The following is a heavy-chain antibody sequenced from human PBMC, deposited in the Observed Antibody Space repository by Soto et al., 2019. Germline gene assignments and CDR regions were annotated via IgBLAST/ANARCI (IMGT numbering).Heavy chain of an antibody. CDR2: IYYSGST. D-gene: IGHD3-10*01. CDR1: GGSISSYY. V-gene: IGHV4-59*01. J-gene: IGHJ5*02. CDR3: ARVVGITMVRGVNSNWFDP. Sequence: SETLSLTCTVSGGSISSYYWSWIRQPPGKGLEWIGYIYYSGSTNYNPSLKSRVTISVDTSKNQFSLKLSSVTAADTAVYYCARVVGITMVRGVNSNWFDPWGQGTLVTVSS.